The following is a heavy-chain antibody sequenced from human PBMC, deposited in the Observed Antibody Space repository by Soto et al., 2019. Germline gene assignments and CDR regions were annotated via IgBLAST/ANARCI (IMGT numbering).Heavy chain of an antibody. V-gene: IGHV3-23*01. Sequence: GGSLRLSCTASAFTLNRYAITWVRQAPGKGLEWVSYITAIGYATYYADSVKGRFTISRDNSKNLIYLQMNNLRGDDSAVYRCAKERGSGACFDYWSQGTLVTVSS. CDR3: AKERGSGACFDY. CDR1: AFTLNRYA. CDR2: ITAIGYAT. J-gene: IGHJ4*02. D-gene: IGHD6-19*01.